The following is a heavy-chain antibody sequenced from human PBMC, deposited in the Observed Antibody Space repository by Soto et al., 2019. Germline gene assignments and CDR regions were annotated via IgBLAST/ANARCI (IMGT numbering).Heavy chain of an antibody. D-gene: IGHD2-21*02. J-gene: IGHJ4*02. CDR1: GGSISSSSYY. CDR2: IYYSGST. V-gene: IGHV4-39*01. Sequence: SETLSLTCTVSGGSISSSSYYWGWIRQPPGKGLEWIGSIYYSGSTYYNPSLKSRVTISVDTSKNQFSLKLSSVTAADTAVYYCARLPYCGGDCHTAYFDYWGQGTLVTSPQ. CDR3: ARLPYCGGDCHTAYFDY.